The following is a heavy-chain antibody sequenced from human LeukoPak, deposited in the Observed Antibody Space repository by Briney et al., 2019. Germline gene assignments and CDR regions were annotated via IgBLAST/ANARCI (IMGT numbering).Heavy chain of an antibody. CDR1: GFSFSYAW. CDR3: TTIERGYSGPQPLH. D-gene: IGHD5-12*01. Sequence: PGGSLRLSCAASGFSFSYAWMTWVRQAPGKGLEWVGRIKSKTEGGATDYAAPVKGRFTISRNDSKNTLYLQMNSLKTEDTAVYYCTTIERGYSGPQPLHWGQGTLVTVSS. J-gene: IGHJ4*02. V-gene: IGHV3-15*01. CDR2: IKSKTEGGAT.